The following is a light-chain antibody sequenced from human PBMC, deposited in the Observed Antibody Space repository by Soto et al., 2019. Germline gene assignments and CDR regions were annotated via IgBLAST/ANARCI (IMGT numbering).Light chain of an antibody. CDR3: QQYNNWPWT. CDR1: QSVTSN. V-gene: IGKV3-15*01. Sequence: EIVMTQSPATLSVSPGERATLSCRASQSVTSNLAWYQQKPGQAPRLLMYGVSTRATGIPARFGGSGSGTEFTLTISSLQSEDFAVYYCQQYNNWPWTFGQGTKVDIK. J-gene: IGKJ1*01. CDR2: GVS.